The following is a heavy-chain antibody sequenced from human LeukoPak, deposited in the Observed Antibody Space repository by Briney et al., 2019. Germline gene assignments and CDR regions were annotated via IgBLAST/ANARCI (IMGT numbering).Heavy chain of an antibody. V-gene: IGHV3-23*01. CDR2: ISGSGGST. CDR3: AKLRTAMVYYFDY. J-gene: IGHJ4*02. D-gene: IGHD2-21*02. CDR1: XFTFSSYA. Sequence: GSLRLXXAASXFTFSSYAMSWVRQAPGKGLEWVSAISGSGGSTYYADSVKGRFTISRDNSKNTLYLQMNSLRAEDTAVYYCAKLRTAMVYYFDYWGQGTLVTVSS.